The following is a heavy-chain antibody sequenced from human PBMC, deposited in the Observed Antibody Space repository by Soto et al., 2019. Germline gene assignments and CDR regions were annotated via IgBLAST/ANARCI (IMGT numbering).Heavy chain of an antibody. D-gene: IGHD3-16*01. CDR1: GGTIRSYD. CDR2: IYYSGST. Sequence: SEMISVRRTVSGGTIRSYDGSWILKKPGKGLEWIGYIYYSGSTNYNPSLKSRVTISVDTSKNQFSLKLSSVTPADTAVYYFGRGYVAYLAFWAKGTLVTVS. CDR3: GRGYVAYLAF. V-gene: IGHV4-59*08. J-gene: IGHJ4*02.